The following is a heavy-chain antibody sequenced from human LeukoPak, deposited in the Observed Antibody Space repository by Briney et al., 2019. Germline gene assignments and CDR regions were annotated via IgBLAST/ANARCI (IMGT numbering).Heavy chain of an antibody. V-gene: IGHV1-69*04. CDR1: GGTFSSYA. CDR3: ARGSDGYNDAFDI. CDR2: IIPILGIA. J-gene: IGHJ3*02. D-gene: IGHD2-21*01. Sequence: SVKVSCKASGGTFSSYAVSWVRQAPGQGLEWMGRIIPILGIANYAQKFQGRVTITTDKSTSTAYMELSSLRSEDTAVYYCARGSDGYNDAFDIWGQGTMVTVSS.